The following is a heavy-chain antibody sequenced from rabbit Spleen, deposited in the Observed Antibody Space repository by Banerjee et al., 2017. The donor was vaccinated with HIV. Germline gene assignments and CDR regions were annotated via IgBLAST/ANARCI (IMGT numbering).Heavy chain of an antibody. CDR3: ARDLPDVIGWNFDF. V-gene: IGHV1S40*01. Sequence: QSLEESVGGLVQPEGSLTLTCTASGFTFRSSYYMCWVRQAPGKGLEWTACIHGGSGASTAYASWAKGRFTISKTSSSTVTLQMTNLTAADTATYFCARDLPDVIGWNFDFWGQGTLVTVS. D-gene: IGHD1-1*01. J-gene: IGHJ3*01. CDR2: IHGGSGAST. CDR1: GFTFRSSYY.